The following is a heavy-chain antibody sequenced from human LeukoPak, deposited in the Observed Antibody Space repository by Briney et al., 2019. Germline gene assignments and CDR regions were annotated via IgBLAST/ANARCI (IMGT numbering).Heavy chain of an antibody. CDR2: IYYNGNT. D-gene: IGHD4-23*01. CDR1: GGSISSSYYY. J-gene: IGHJ4*02. V-gene: IGHV4-39*01. Sequence: SETLSLTCTVSGGSISSSYYYWGWIRQPPGERLEWIGTIYYNGNTYYNPSLQSRVIISVDTSKNQFSLKLTSVTAPDTAVYYCARTVGTHRFDYWGQGILVTVSS. CDR3: ARTVGTHRFDY.